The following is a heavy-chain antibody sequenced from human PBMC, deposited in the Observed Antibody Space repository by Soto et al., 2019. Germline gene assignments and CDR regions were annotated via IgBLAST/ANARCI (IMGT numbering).Heavy chain of an antibody. J-gene: IGHJ5*02. CDR2: IKHSVST. CDR1: GGSFSGYY. Sequence: SETLSLTCAVYGGSFSGYYWSWIRQPPGKGLGWSGEIKHSVSTNYNPSLKSRVTISVDTSKNQVSLKLSSVTAAHTAVYYCERGLYTSGRHNWFDPWGQGILVTVSS. V-gene: IGHV4-34*01. CDR3: ERGLYTSGRHNWFDP. D-gene: IGHD6-19*01.